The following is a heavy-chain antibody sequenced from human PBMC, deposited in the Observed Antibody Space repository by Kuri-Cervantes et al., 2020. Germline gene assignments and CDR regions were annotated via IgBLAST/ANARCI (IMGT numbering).Heavy chain of an antibody. V-gene: IGHV3-11*01. CDR3: ARPKGERYYYYYGMDV. Sequence: GGSLRLSCAASGFTFSDYYMSWIRQAPGKGLEWVSYISSSGSTIYYADSVKGRFTISRDNAKNSLYLQMNSLRAEDTAVYYCARPKGERYYYYYGMDVWGQGTTVTVSS. CDR1: GFTFSDYY. CDR2: ISSSGSTI. D-gene: IGHD3-16*01. J-gene: IGHJ6*02.